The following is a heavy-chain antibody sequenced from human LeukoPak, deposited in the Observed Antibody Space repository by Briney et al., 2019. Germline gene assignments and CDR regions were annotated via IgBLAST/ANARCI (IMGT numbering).Heavy chain of an antibody. Sequence: GESLKISCKGSGYKFSKYWIGWVRQMPGKGLEWMGIIYPDDSDTRYSPTFQGQITISADKSLTTAYLQWNSLEASDTAMYHCGRLTPEWSGGDYWGQGTLVIVSS. CDR1: GYKFSKYW. J-gene: IGHJ4*02. CDR3: GRLTPEWSGGDY. V-gene: IGHV5-51*01. CDR2: IYPDDSDT. D-gene: IGHD3-10*01.